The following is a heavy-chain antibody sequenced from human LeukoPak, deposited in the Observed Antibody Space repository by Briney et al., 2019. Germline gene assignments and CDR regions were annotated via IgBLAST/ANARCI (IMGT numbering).Heavy chain of an antibody. CDR2: ISAYNGNT. CDR1: GYTLTNYG. J-gene: IGHJ4*02. V-gene: IGHV1-18*01. D-gene: IGHD3-10*01. CDR3: ARDGYGSGSYYNPWYFDY. Sequence: GASVKVSCKTSGYTLTNYGFSWVRQAPGQGLEWMGWISAYNGNTNYAQNFQGRVTMTTDTSTSTAYMELRSLRSDDTAVYYCARDGYGSGSYYNPWYFDYWGQGTLVTVSS.